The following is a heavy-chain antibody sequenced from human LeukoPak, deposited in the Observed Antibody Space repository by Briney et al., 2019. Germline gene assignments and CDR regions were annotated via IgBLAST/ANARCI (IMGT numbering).Heavy chain of an antibody. CDR3: ARVREWELLPDY. Sequence: SETLSLTCTVSGGSISSYYWSWIRQPPGKGLEWIGYIYYSGSTNYNPSLKSRVTISVDKSKNQFSLKLSSVTAADTAVYYCARVREWELLPDYWGQGTLVTVSS. D-gene: IGHD1-26*01. V-gene: IGHV4-59*12. CDR1: GGSISSYY. J-gene: IGHJ4*02. CDR2: IYYSGST.